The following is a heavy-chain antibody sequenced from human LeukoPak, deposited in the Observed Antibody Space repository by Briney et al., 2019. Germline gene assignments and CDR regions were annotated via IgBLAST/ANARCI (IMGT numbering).Heavy chain of an antibody. J-gene: IGHJ4*02. CDR1: GYTFTGYY. Sequence: GASVKVSCKASGYTFTGYYMHWVRQAPGQGLEWMGWINPNSGGTNYAQKFQGRVTMTRDTSISTAYMELSRLRSDDTAVYYCARGKQNYDFWSGYPQDYWGQGTLVTVSS. CDR3: ARGKQNYDFWSGYPQDY. D-gene: IGHD3-3*01. CDR2: INPNSGGT. V-gene: IGHV1-2*02.